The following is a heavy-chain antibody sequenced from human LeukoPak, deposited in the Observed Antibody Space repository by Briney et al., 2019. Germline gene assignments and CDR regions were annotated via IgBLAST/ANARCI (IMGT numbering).Heavy chain of an antibody. CDR3: ARGWVGYSSSWYGY. Sequence: PSETLSLTCAVYGGSFSGYYWSWIRQPPGKGLEWIGEINHSGSTNYNPSLKSRVTISVDTFKNQFSLKLSSVTAADTAVYYCARGWVGYSSSWYGYWGQGTLVTVSS. J-gene: IGHJ4*02. V-gene: IGHV4-34*01. D-gene: IGHD6-13*01. CDR2: INHSGST. CDR1: GGSFSGYY.